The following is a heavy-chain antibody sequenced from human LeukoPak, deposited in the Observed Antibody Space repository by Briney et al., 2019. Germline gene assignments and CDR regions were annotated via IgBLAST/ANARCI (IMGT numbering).Heavy chain of an antibody. CDR1: GFTFSDYA. J-gene: IGHJ4*02. CDR2: ITWNSAGI. V-gene: IGHV3-9*01. D-gene: IGHD3-16*01. Sequence: GRSLRLSCAASGFTFSDYALHWVPPGPGKGLGWVSGITWNSAGIGYADSVKGRFTISRDNAKNSLYLQMNSLRAEDTAFYYWAKGAPYFDSWGQGTLVTVS. CDR3: AKGAPYFDS.